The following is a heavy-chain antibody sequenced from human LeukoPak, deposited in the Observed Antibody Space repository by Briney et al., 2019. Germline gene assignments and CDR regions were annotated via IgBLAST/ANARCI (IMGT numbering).Heavy chain of an antibody. CDR2: IYHSGNT. D-gene: IGHD6-13*01. CDR1: GYSITNAYY. V-gene: IGHV4-38-2*02. J-gene: IGHJ4*02. Sequence: SETLSLTCTVSGYSITNAYYWGWIRQPPGKGLEWIGSIYHSGNTYYTPSLKSRVTISVDTSKNQLSLKLNSVTAADTAVYYCARLATAGTYYFDYWGQGTMVTVSS. CDR3: ARLATAGTYYFDY.